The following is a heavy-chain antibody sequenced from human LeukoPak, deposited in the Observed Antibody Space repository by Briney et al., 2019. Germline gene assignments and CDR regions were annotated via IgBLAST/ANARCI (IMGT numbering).Heavy chain of an antibody. Sequence: SVKVSXKASGGTFSSYAISWVRQAPGQGLEWMGGIIPIFGTANYAQKFQGRVTITADESTSTAYMELSSLRSEDTAVYYCARGREVVGATRGWFDPWGQGTLVTVSS. J-gene: IGHJ5*02. CDR2: IIPIFGTA. CDR1: GGTFSSYA. CDR3: ARGREVVGATRGWFDP. V-gene: IGHV1-69*01. D-gene: IGHD1-26*01.